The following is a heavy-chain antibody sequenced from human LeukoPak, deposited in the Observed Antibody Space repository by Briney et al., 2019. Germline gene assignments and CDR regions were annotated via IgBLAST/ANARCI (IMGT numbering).Heavy chain of an antibody. CDR3: AKDMTTVTIDAFDI. V-gene: IGHV3-64*01. CDR2: INSDGGST. D-gene: IGHD4-17*01. Sequence: PGGSLRLSCAASGFSFSSYAMHWVRQAPGKGLEYVSAINSDGGSTYYANSVKGRFTISRDNSKNTLYLQMNSLRAEDTAVYYCAKDMTTVTIDAFDIWGQGTMVTVSS. J-gene: IGHJ3*02. CDR1: GFSFSSYA.